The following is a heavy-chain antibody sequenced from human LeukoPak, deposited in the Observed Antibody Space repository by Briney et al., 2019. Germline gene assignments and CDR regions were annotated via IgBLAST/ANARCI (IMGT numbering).Heavy chain of an antibody. D-gene: IGHD5-18*01. CDR2: IYATGNT. J-gene: IGHJ4*02. V-gene: IGHV4-61*02. CDR1: GGPISRGTYY. CDR3: ARGVDTAMDGADY. Sequence: KASQTLSLTCTVSGGPISRGTYYWSWIRQPAGKGLEWIGRIYATGNTKYNPSLKGRVSISLDTSKNQFSLILSSVTAADTAVYFCARGVDTAMDGADYWGQGTLVTVSS.